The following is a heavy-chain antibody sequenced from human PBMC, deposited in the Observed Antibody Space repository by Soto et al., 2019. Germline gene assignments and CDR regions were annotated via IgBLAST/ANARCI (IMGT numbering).Heavy chain of an antibody. CDR2: TYYRSKWYN. Sequence: SQTLSLTCAISGDSVSSNSAAWNWIRQSPSRGLEWLGRTYYRSKWYNDYAVSVKSRITINPDTSKNQFSLQLNSVTPEDTAVYYCAREGGSGPTEYYYYYMDVWGKGTTVTVSS. CDR1: GDSVSSNSAA. CDR3: AREGGSGPTEYYYYYMDV. D-gene: IGHD6-19*01. J-gene: IGHJ6*03. V-gene: IGHV6-1*01.